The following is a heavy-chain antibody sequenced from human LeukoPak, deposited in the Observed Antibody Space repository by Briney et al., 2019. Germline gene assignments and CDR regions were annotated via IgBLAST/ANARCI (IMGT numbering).Heavy chain of an antibody. D-gene: IGHD3-10*01. CDR1: GYTFTSYG. CDR2: ISAYNGNT. V-gene: IGHV1-18*01. CDR3: ARDSHSWWFGELLGGGYYYYYMDV. Sequence: GASVTVSCKASGYTFTSYGISWVRQAPGQGLEWMGWISAYNGNTNYAQKLQGRVTMTTDTSTSTAYMELRSLRSDDTAVYYCARDSHSWWFGELLGGGYYYYYMDVWGKGTTVTISS. J-gene: IGHJ6*03.